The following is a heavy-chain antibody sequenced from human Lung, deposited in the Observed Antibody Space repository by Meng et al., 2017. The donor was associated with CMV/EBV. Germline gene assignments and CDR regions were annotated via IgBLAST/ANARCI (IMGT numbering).Heavy chain of an antibody. CDR3: ARDGASSCHFGCFDY. J-gene: IGHJ4*02. V-gene: IGHV3-30*03. CDR2: ITTDGSAK. CDR1: GFTFSSSV. D-gene: IGHD3-22*01. Sequence: GESXKISCVDSGFTFSSSVFHWVRQAPGRGLEWVAAITTDGSAKHYADSVKDRFTVSRDKSKNTLYLQMNSLRVEDTAVFYCARDGASSCHFGCFDYWGQGTXVTVSS.